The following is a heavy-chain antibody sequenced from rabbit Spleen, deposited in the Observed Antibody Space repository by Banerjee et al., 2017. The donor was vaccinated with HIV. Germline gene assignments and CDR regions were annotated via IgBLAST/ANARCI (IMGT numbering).Heavy chain of an antibody. CDR2: VYAGSSGST. CDR1: GFSFNSGYD. V-gene: IGHV1S45*01. D-gene: IGHD1-1*01. CDR3: ARGDVGCSFAFNL. J-gene: IGHJ4*01. Sequence: QEQLEESGGGLVQPGGTLTLTCTASGFSFNSGYDMCWVRQAPGKGLEWIACVYAGSSGSTYSATWAKGRFTISKTSSTTVTLQLNSLTAADTATYFCARGDVGCSFAFNLWGPGTLVTVS.